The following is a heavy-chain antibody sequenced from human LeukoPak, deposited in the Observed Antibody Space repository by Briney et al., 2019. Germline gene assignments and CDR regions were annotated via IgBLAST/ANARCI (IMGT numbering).Heavy chain of an antibody. Sequence: KGGASLQISCQGSGSIFTSYWSGGVRQLRGKGVEGMGIIYPGDSDTRYSPSFQGQVTISADKSISTTYLQWSSLKASDTAMYYCARHKFPVTTNGMDVWGQGTTVTVSS. CDR1: GSIFTSYW. V-gene: IGHV5-51*01. CDR3: ARHKFPVTTNGMDV. D-gene: IGHD4-17*01. J-gene: IGHJ6*02. CDR2: IYPGDSDT.